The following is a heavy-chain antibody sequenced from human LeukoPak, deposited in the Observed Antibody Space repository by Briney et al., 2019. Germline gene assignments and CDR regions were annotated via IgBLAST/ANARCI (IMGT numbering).Heavy chain of an antibody. V-gene: IGHV3-7*01. CDR3: ATDRDNSDWQKRFDS. D-gene: IGHD2-21*02. J-gene: IGHJ4*02. Sequence: GGSLRLSCAASGFTFSTYRMNWYRQAPGKGLEWVGNINQDASEINYVDSVRGRFTISRDNAKNSLHLQMNSLRAEDTAVYYCATDRDNSDWQKRFDSWGQGTLVTVSS. CDR2: INQDASEI. CDR1: GFTFSTYR.